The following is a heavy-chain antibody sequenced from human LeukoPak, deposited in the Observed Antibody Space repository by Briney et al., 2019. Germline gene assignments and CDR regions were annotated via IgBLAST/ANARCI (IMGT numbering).Heavy chain of an antibody. J-gene: IGHJ4*02. CDR1: GGTFSSYA. V-gene: IGHV1-69*13. CDR2: IIPIFGTA. Sequence: SVKVSCKASGGTFSSYAISWVRQAPGQGLEWMGGIIPIFGTANYAQKFQGRVTITADESTSTACMELSSLRSEGTAVYYCARDYHKYCSGGSCHANWGQGTLVTVSS. D-gene: IGHD2-15*01. CDR3: ARDYHKYCSGGSCHAN.